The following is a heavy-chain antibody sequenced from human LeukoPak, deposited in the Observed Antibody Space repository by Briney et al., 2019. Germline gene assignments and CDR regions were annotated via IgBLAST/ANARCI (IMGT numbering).Heavy chain of an antibody. CDR2: ISYDGSNK. CDR3: ARDLTSYSSSSACYY. J-gene: IGHJ4*02. CDR1: GFTFSSYG. D-gene: IGHD6-6*01. Sequence: GGSLRLSCAASGFTFSSYGMHWVRQAPGKGLEWVAVISYDGSNKYYADSVKGRFTISRDNSKNTLYLQMNSLRAEDTAVYYCARDLTSYSSSSACYYWGQGTLVTVSS. V-gene: IGHV3-30*03.